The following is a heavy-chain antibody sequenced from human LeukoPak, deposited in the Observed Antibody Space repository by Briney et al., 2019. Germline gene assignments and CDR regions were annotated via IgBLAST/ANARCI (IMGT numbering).Heavy chain of an antibody. D-gene: IGHD3-16*02. Sequence: GGSLRLSCAASGFTFTNAWMNWGRQAPGKGLDWVGRIKSKYDGGTTDYAAPVKGRFTISRDDSKNTVYLEMNSLKTEDTAVYYCAKVLAEGGLKGKSLWGSYRYTYYFDYWGQGTLVTVSS. CDR3: AKVLAEGGLKGKSLWGSYRYTYYFDY. J-gene: IGHJ4*02. CDR1: GFTFTNAW. CDR2: IKSKYDGGTT. V-gene: IGHV3-15*01.